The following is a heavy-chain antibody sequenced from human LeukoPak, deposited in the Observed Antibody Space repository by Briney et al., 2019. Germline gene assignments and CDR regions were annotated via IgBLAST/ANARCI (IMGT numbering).Heavy chain of an antibody. J-gene: IGHJ4*02. Sequence: GGSLRLSCAASGFTFSSYSMNWVRQAPGKGLEWVSAISSTDAGTYHADSVKGRFTISRDSSKNTLYLQMNSLRAEEAAVYYCARALLTSCRGAYCFPFDFWGEGTLVTVSS. CDR3: ARALLTSCRGAYCFPFDF. D-gene: IGHD2-15*01. CDR1: GFTFSSYS. V-gene: IGHV3-23*01. CDR2: ISSTDAGT.